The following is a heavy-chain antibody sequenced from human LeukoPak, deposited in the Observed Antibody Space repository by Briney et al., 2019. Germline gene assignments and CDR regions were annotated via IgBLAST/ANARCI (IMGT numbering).Heavy chain of an antibody. Sequence: SETLSLTCTVSGDSISSYYWGWIRQPAGKGLEWIGRIYTSGNTNYNPSLKSRVTMSLDTSKNQFSLKLSSVTAADTAVYYCASEIQDYWGQGTLVTVSS. D-gene: IGHD5-18*01. J-gene: IGHJ4*02. CDR2: IYTSGNT. CDR1: GDSISSYY. CDR3: ASEIQDY. V-gene: IGHV4-4*07.